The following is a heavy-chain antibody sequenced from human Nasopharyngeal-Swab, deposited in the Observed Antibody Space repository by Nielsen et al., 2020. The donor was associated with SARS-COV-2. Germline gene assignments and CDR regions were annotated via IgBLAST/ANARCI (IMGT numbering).Heavy chain of an antibody. CDR2: IGTAGDP. CDR1: GFTFSSYD. V-gene: IGHV3-13*05. J-gene: IGHJ3*02. Sequence: GESLKISCAASGFTFSSYDMHWVRQATGKGLEWVSAIGTAGDPYYPGSVKGRFTISIENAKNSLYLQMNSLRAGDTAVYYCARASGSDAFDIWGQGTMVTVSS. D-gene: IGHD6-19*01. CDR3: ARASGSDAFDI.